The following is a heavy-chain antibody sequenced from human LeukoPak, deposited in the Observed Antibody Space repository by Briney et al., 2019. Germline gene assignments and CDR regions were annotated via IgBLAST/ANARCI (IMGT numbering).Heavy chain of an antibody. D-gene: IGHD4-17*01. CDR1: GFIFSDHG. CDR3: ARDDSPVTTWLDY. J-gene: IGHJ4*02. CDR2: ISHDESQT. V-gene: IGHV3-30*03. Sequence: GMSLRLSCAASGFIFSDHGMHWVRQAPGKGLGWVAVISHDESQTKYGDSVRGRFTISRDNSKNTLYLQINSLRAEDTAVYYCARDDSPVTTWLDYWGQGTLVTVSS.